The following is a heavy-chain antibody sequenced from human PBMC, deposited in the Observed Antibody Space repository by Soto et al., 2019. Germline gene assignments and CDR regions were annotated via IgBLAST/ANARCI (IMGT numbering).Heavy chain of an antibody. CDR3: AKWGSEGITIFGVVIRPGAQPNLYYFDY. Sequence: GGSLRLSCAASGFTFSSYAMSWVRQAPGKGLEWVSAISGSGGSTYYADSVKGRFTISRDNSKNTLYLQMNSLRAEDTAVYYCAKWGSEGITIFGVVIRPGAQPNLYYFDYWGQGTLVTVSS. CDR1: GFTFSSYA. J-gene: IGHJ4*02. CDR2: ISGSGGST. V-gene: IGHV3-23*01. D-gene: IGHD3-3*01.